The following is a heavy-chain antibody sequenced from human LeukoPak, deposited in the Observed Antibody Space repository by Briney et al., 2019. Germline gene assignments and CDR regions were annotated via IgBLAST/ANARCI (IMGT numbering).Heavy chain of an antibody. Sequence: GGSLRLSCAASGFTVSSNYMSWVRQAPGEGLEWVSVIYSGGSTYYADSVKGRFTISRDNSKNTLYLQMNSLRAEDTAVYYCARDTPHGYYYYYGMDVWGQGTTVTVSS. V-gene: IGHV3-66*01. J-gene: IGHJ6*02. CDR3: ARDTPHGYYYYYGMDV. CDR2: IYSGGST. CDR1: GFTVSSNY.